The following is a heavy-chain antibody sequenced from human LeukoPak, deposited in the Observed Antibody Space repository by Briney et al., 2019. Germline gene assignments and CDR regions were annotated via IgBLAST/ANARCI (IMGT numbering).Heavy chain of an antibody. CDR1: GGSISSYY. D-gene: IGHD2-2*01. CDR2: IYYSGST. CDR3: ARTGVVVPAAIQTNWFDP. Sequence: KPSDTLSLTCTVSGGSISSYYWSWIRQPPGRGLEWIGYIYYSGSTNYNPSLKSRVTISVDTSKNQFSLKLSSVTAADTAVYYCARTGVVVPAAIQTNWFDPWGQGTLVTVSS. J-gene: IGHJ5*02. V-gene: IGHV4-59*07.